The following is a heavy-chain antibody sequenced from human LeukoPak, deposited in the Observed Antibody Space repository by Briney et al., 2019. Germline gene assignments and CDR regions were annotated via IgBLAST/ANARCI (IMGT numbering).Heavy chain of an antibody. Sequence: PGGSLRLSCTASGFSFSTYSMNWVRQAPGKGLEWVSYIVGSSSNIYYADSVKGRFTISRDNAKNSLYLQMDSLRAEDTAVYYCATDSPETAAFDYWGQGTLVTVSS. CDR3: ATDSPETAAFDY. D-gene: IGHD1-1*01. CDR2: IVGSSSNI. J-gene: IGHJ4*02. V-gene: IGHV3-48*04. CDR1: GFSFSTYS.